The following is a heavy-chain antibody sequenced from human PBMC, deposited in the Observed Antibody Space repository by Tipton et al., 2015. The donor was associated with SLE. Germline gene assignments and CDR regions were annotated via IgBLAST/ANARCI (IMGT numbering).Heavy chain of an antibody. CDR1: GYTFTGEY. J-gene: IGHJ4*01. Sequence: QLVQSGAEVKKPGASVKVSCKASGYTFTGEYMHWVRQGPGQGLEWMGRINPNSGGTNYAQKFQGRVTMTRDTSVSTAYLEMSRLRSDETAVYYCARDSLYSSSPPVDYWGHGTLVTVSS. D-gene: IGHD6-6*01. V-gene: IGHV1-2*06. CDR2: INPNSGGT. CDR3: ARDSLYSSSPPVDY.